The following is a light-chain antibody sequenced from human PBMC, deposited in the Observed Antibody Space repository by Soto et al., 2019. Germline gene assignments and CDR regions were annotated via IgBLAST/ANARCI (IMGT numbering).Light chain of an antibody. J-gene: IGKJ4*01. Sequence: ETVLTQSPATLSLSPGERATLSCSASQSVSRFLAWYRQTPGQAPRLLIYDASNRATGIPARFSGSGSGTDFTLTISSLEPEDFAVYYCQQRANWPFTFGGGTTVDIK. CDR3: QQRANWPFT. CDR2: DAS. V-gene: IGKV3-11*01. CDR1: QSVSRF.